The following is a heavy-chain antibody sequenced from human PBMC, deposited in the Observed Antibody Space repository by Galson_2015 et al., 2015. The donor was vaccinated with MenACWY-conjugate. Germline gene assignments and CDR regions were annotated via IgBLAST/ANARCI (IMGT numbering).Heavy chain of an antibody. J-gene: IGHJ4*02. CDR1: GLTFTGYY. CDR3: ARVRGTCTGGSCYGYYLDY. D-gene: IGHD2-15*01. Sequence: SLRLSCAVSGLTFTGYYMSWIRQAPGKGLEWVAYMTSSGSTISYTDSVKGRFTISRDNAENSLYLQMNSLRAEDTAVYYCARVRGTCTGGSCYGYYLDYWGQGTLVTVSS. CDR2: MTSSGSTI. V-gene: IGHV3-11*01.